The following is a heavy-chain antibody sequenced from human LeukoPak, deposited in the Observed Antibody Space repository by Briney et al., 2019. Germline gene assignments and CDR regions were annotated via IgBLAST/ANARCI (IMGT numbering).Heavy chain of an antibody. CDR1: GGSISTYY. Sequence: SSETLSLTCTVSGGSISTYYWTWIRQPPEKGLEWIGYIYYSGSTNYNPSLKSRVTMSVDTSKNQFSLKLNSVTAADTAVYYCARDRLGLPVDYWGRGTLVTVSS. V-gene: IGHV4-59*01. CDR2: IYYSGST. J-gene: IGHJ4*02. CDR3: ARDRLGLPVDY. D-gene: IGHD3-16*01.